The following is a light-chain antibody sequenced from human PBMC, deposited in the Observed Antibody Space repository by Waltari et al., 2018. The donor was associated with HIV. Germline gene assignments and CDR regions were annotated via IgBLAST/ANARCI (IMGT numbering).Light chain of an antibody. CDR2: AAS. CDR3: QKYNSAPLT. CDR1: QDISNY. V-gene: IGKV1-27*01. J-gene: IGKJ4*01. Sequence: DIQMTQSPSSLSASVGDRTTITCRASQDISNYLAWYQQKPGKVPKLLIYAASTLQSGVPSRFSGRGSGTDFTLSISSLQPGDVGTYYCQKYNSAPLTFGGGTKVEI.